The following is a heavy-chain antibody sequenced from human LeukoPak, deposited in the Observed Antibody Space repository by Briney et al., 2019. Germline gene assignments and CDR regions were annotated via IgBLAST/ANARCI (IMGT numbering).Heavy chain of an antibody. D-gene: IGHD3-9*01. CDR1: GYSISSGYH. CDR2: IYHSGST. J-gene: IGHJ3*02. Sequence: PSETLSLTCTVSGYSISSGYHWGWIRQPPGKGLEWIGSIYHSGSTYYNPSLKSRVTISVDTSKNQFSLKLSSVTAADTAVYYCAGGYDILTGYCRGGAFDIWGQGTMVTVSS. V-gene: IGHV4-38-2*02. CDR3: AGGYDILTGYCRGGAFDI.